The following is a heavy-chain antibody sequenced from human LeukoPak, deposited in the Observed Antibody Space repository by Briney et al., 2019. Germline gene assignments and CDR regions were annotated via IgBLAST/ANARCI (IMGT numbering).Heavy chain of an antibody. Sequence: SETLSLTCAVYGGSFSGYYWSWIRQPPGKGLEWIGEINHSGSTNYNPSLKSRVTISVDTSKNQFSLKLSSVTAADTAVYYCARGPRITIFGVVITEGPYYFDYWGQGTLVTVSS. V-gene: IGHV4-34*01. J-gene: IGHJ4*02. CDR3: ARGPRITIFGVVITEGPYYFDY. CDR2: INHSGST. CDR1: GGSFSGYY. D-gene: IGHD3-3*01.